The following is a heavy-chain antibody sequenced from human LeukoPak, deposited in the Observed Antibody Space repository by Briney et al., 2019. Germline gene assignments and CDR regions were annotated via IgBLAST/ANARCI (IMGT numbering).Heavy chain of an antibody. CDR2: IYSGGST. CDR3: ARVRGPVDY. Sequence: GGSLRLSCAASGFTFSSYWMSWVRQAPGKGLEWVSVIYSGGSTYYADSVKGRFTISRDNSKNTLYLQMNSLRAEDTAVYYCARVRGPVDYWGQGTLVTVSS. V-gene: IGHV3-66*01. CDR1: GFTFSSYW. J-gene: IGHJ4*02. D-gene: IGHD3-16*01.